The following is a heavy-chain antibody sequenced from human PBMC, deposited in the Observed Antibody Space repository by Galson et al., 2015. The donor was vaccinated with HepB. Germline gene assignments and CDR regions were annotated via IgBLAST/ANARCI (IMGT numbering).Heavy chain of an antibody. Sequence: SLRLSCATSGFTFSNYWMSWVRQAPGGGLEWVANIKQDGRDKYYVDSLKGRFTISRDNTKNSLFLQMNSLRAEDTAVYYCARGAGGNYRYTWGYWGQGALVTVSS. J-gene: IGHJ4*02. CDR3: ARGAGGNYRYTWGY. V-gene: IGHV3-7*01. CDR2: IKQDGRDK. CDR1: GFTFSNYW. D-gene: IGHD3-16*02.